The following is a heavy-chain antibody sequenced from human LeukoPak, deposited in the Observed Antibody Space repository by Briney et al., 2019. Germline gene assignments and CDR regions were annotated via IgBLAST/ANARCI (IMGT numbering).Heavy chain of an antibody. J-gene: IGHJ6*03. Sequence: GGSLRLSCAASGFTFSSYSMNWVRQAPGKGLEWVSSTSSSSSYIYYADSVKGRFTISRDNAKNSLYLQMNSLRAEDTAVYYCARDGGCCGGSCYSIPYYYYMDVWGKGTTVTVSS. CDR1: GFTFSSYS. CDR2: TSSSSSYI. D-gene: IGHD2-15*01. V-gene: IGHV3-21*01. CDR3: ARDGGCCGGSCYSIPYYYYMDV.